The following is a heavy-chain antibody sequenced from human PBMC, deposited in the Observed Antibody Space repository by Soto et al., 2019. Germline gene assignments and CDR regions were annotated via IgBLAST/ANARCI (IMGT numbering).Heavy chain of an antibody. Sequence: QVQLVQSGTEVTKPGSSVQVSCKLSGGTFGHNGISWVRQVPGQGLEWLGGIIPAYGTVNYALKFLGKVSITADKSTSTVYMERRGLRPEDTALYFCAGYGGVTGMTTILDYWGQVTLIHVSS. V-gene: IGHV1-69*14. J-gene: IGHJ4*01. CDR1: GGTFGHNG. CDR3: AGYGGVTGMTTILDY. CDR2: IIPAYGTV. D-gene: IGHD2-8*02.